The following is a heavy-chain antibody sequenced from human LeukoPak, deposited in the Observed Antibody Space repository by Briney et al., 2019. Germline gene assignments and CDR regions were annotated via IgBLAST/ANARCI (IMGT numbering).Heavy chain of an antibody. Sequence: ASVKVSCKASGYTFTSYYMHWVRQAPGQGLEWMGIINPSGGSTSYAQKFQGRVTMTRDTSTSTAYMELSSLRSEDTAVYYCARDSSSWYHLDYWGQGTLVTVSS. D-gene: IGHD6-13*01. V-gene: IGHV1-46*01. CDR3: ARDSSSWYHLDY. CDR2: INPSGGST. CDR1: GYTFTSYY. J-gene: IGHJ4*02.